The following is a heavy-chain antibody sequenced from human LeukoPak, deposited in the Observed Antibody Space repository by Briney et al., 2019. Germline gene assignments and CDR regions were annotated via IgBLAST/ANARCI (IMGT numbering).Heavy chain of an antibody. D-gene: IGHD3-16*01. V-gene: IGHV1-2*02. CDR1: GYTFTGYY. J-gene: IGHJ4*02. Sequence: ASVKVSCKASGYTFTGYYIHWLRQAPGQRVEWMGGSDPKSGAAKYEHCQGMVAMTRDTSISTAYMKLSRLTSDDTAVYYRARGNFYDKKGYAPELRYWGQGTLVTVSS. CDR2: SDPKSGAA. CDR3: ARGNFYDKKGYAPELRY.